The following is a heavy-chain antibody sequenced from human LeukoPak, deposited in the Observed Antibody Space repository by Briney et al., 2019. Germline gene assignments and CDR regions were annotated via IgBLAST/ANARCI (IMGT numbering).Heavy chain of an antibody. CDR1: GYTFTGYY. Sequence: ASVKVSCKASGYTFTGYYMHWVRQAPGQGLEWMGRINPDSGVTNYAQNFQGRVTMTRDTSISTAYMELSRLRSDDTAVYYCARLGAGPTYYDFWSGYSSFYFDYWGQGTLVTVSS. J-gene: IGHJ4*02. CDR2: INPDSGVT. CDR3: ARLGAGPTYYDFWSGYSSFYFDY. D-gene: IGHD3-3*01. V-gene: IGHV1-2*06.